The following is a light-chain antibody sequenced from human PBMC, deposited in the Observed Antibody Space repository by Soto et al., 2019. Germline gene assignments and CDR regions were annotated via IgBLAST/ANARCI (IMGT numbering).Light chain of an antibody. CDR1: QSVSSD. CDR3: QQYNYWWT. Sequence: EIVMTQSPATLSVSPGERATLSCRASQSVSSDLAWYQQKPGQAPRLRIYGASTRATAIPARFSGSGSGTEFTLTISSLQSEDFAVYYCQQYNYWWTFGQGTKVEIK. V-gene: IGKV3-15*01. J-gene: IGKJ1*01. CDR2: GAS.